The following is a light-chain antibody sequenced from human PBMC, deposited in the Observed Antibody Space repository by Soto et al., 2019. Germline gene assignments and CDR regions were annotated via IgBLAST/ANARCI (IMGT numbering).Light chain of an antibody. Sequence: QPVLTQPPSVSRAPGQRVTISCTGSSSNIGAGYDVHWYQQLPGTAPKLLIYANNIRPSGVPGRFSGSRSGTSASLAITGLQAEDEADYYCQSYDSSLSGYVFGTGTKVTVL. CDR3: QSYDSSLSGYV. CDR2: ANN. V-gene: IGLV1-40*01. CDR1: SSNIGAGYD. J-gene: IGLJ1*01.